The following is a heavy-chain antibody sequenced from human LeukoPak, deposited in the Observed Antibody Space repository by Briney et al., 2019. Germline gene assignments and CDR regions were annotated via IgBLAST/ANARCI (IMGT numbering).Heavy chain of an antibody. CDR3: ARYGSGSYYGGYYYYMDV. Sequence: SETLSLTCTVSGGSISSSSYYWGWIRQPPGKGLEWIGSIYYSGSTYYNPSLKSRVTISVDTSKNQFSLKLSSVTTADTAVYYCARYGSGSYYGGYYYYMDVWGKGTTVTISS. CDR2: IYYSGST. J-gene: IGHJ6*03. D-gene: IGHD3-10*01. CDR1: GGSISSSSYY. V-gene: IGHV4-39*07.